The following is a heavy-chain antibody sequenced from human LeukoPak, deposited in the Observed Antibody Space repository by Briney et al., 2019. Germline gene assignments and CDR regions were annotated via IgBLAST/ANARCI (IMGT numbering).Heavy chain of an antibody. CDR1: GGSISSGGYY. D-gene: IGHD3-9*01. J-gene: IGHJ2*01. CDR2: IYYSGST. Sequence: SQTLSLTCTVSGGSISSGGYYWSWIRQHPGKGLEWIGYIYYSGSTYYNPSLKSRVTISVDTSMNQFSLNLSSVTAADTAVYYCARDQGTYYDILTGSRNLEGWYFDLWGRGTLVTVSS. V-gene: IGHV4-31*03. CDR3: ARDQGTYYDILTGSRNLEGWYFDL.